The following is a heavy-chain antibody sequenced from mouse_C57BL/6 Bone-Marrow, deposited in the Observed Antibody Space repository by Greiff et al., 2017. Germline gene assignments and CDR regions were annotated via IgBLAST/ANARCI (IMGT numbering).Heavy chain of an antibody. J-gene: IGHJ2*01. Sequence: VQLQQPGAELVMPGASVKLSCKASGYTFTSYWMHWVKQRPGQGLEWIGEIDPSDSYTNYNQKFKGKSTLTVDKSSSTAYMQLSSLTSEDSAVYYCARLGDKGGFDYWGQGTTLTVSS. V-gene: IGHV1-69*01. CDR1: GYTFTSYW. CDR2: IDPSDSYT. D-gene: IGHD1-3*01. CDR3: ARLGDKGGFDY.